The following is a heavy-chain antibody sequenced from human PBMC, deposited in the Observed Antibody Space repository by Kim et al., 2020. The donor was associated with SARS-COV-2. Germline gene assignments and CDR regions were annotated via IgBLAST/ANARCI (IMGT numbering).Heavy chain of an antibody. CDR1: GYTFTSYG. CDR3: ARDCSSTSCSVFWVHYYYYYGMDV. V-gene: IGHV1-18*01. Sequence: ASVKVSCKASGYTFTSYGISWVRQAPGQGLEWMGWISAYNGNTNYAQKLQGRVTMTTDTSTSTAYMELRSLRSDDTAVYYCARDCSSTSCSVFWVHYYYYYGMDVWGQGTTVTVSS. D-gene: IGHD2-2*01. CDR2: ISAYNGNT. J-gene: IGHJ6*02.